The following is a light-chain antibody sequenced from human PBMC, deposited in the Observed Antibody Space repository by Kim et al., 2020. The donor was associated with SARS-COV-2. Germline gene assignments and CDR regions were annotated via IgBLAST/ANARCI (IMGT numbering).Light chain of an antibody. V-gene: IGLV2-14*03. CDR2: DVS. CDR3: SSFSSSSRYV. Sequence: GKSITISCTGTSSDIVTYNYVSWYQQHPGKAPKLMIYDVSERPSGVSHRFSGSKSGNTASLTISGLQTEDEADYYCSSFSSSSRYVFGTGTKVTVL. CDR1: SSDIVTYNY. J-gene: IGLJ1*01.